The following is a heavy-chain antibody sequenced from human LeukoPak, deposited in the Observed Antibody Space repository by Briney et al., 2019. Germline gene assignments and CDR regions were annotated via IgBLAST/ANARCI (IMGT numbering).Heavy chain of an antibody. J-gene: IGHJ4*02. CDR1: GFTFDDYA. CDR3: AKDISGDGYIGGYFDY. CDR2: ISWNSGSI. V-gene: IGHV3-9*01. Sequence: GGSLRLSCAASGFTFDDYAMHWVRQAPGKGLEWVSGISWNSGSIGYADSVKGRFAISRDNAKNSLYLQMNSLRAEDTALYYCAKDISGDGYIGGYFDYWGQGTLVTVSS. D-gene: IGHD5-24*01.